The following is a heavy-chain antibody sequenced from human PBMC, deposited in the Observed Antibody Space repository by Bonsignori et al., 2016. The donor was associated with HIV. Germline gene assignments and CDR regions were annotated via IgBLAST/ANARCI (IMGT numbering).Heavy chain of an antibody. D-gene: IGHD3-3*01. V-gene: IGHV5-51*01. J-gene: IGHJ6*03. CDR2: IYPGDSDT. CDR3: ASRDHLYDFWSGSYYYYYMDV. Sequence: VRQMPGKGLEWMGIIYPGDSDTRYSPSFQGQVTISADKSISTAYLQWSSLKASDTAMYYCASRDHLYDFWSGSYYYYYMDVWGKGTTVTVSS.